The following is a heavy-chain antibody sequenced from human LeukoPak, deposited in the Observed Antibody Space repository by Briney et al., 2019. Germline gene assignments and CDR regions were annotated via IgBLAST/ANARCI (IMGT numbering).Heavy chain of an antibody. Sequence: ASMKVSCKASGGTFSSYAISWVRQAPGQGLEWMGGIIPIFGTANYAQKFQGRVTITTDESTSTAYMELSSLRSEDTAVYYCARGLWADCSSTSCFYYYYMDVWGKGTTVTASS. D-gene: IGHD2-2*01. CDR3: ARGLWADCSSTSCFYYYYMDV. CDR1: GGTFSSYA. V-gene: IGHV1-69*05. CDR2: IIPIFGTA. J-gene: IGHJ6*03.